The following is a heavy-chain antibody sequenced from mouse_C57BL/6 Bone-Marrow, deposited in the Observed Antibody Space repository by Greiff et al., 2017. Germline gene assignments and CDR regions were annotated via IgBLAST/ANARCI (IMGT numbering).Heavy chain of an antibody. V-gene: IGHV5-4*01. D-gene: IGHD2-5*01. CDR2: ISDGGSYT. Sequence: EVQRVESGGGLVKPGGSLKLSCAASGFTFSSYAMSWVRQTPEKRLEWVATISDGGSYTYYPDNVKGRFTISRDNAKNNLYLQMSHLKSEDTAMYYCAREGAYYSNYVDYWGQGTTLTVSS. CDR3: AREGAYYSNYVDY. J-gene: IGHJ2*01. CDR1: GFTFSSYA.